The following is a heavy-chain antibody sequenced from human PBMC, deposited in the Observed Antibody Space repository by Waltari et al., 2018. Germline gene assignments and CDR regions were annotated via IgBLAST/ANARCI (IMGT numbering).Heavy chain of an antibody. CDR3: ARMNHVPAYDYVWGSYRIWEIFDY. Sequence: QVQLQQWGAGLLKPSETLSLTCAVYGGSFSGYYWSWIRQPPGKGLEWIGEINHSGSTNYTPSLKSRVTISVDTSKNQFSLKLSSVTAADTAVYYCARMNHVPAYDYVWGSYRIWEIFDYWGQGTLVTVSS. V-gene: IGHV4-34*01. J-gene: IGHJ4*02. CDR1: GGSFSGYY. D-gene: IGHD3-16*01. CDR2: INHSGST.